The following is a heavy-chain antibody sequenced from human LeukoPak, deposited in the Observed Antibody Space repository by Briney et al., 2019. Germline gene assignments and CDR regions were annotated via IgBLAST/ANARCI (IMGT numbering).Heavy chain of an antibody. CDR2: ISYDGSNK. V-gene: IGHV3-30*09. D-gene: IGHD2-2*02. J-gene: IGHJ4*02. CDR3: ARANTPFADY. Sequence: GRSLRLSCAASGFTFSSYDMHWVRQAPGKGLGWVAVISYDGSNKYYADSVKGRFAISRDNSKNTVYLQMNSLRVEDTAVYYCARANTPFADYWGQGTLVTVSS. CDR1: GFTFSSYD.